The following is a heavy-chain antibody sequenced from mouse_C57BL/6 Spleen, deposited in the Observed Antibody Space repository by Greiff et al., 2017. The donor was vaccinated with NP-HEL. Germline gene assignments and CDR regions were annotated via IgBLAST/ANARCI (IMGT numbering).Heavy chain of an antibody. CDR3: TSNPWFAY. V-gene: IGHV1-15*01. CDR1: GYTFTDYE. J-gene: IGHJ3*01. Sequence: QVQLQQSGAELVRPGASVTLSCKASGYTFTDYEMHWVKQTPVHGLEWIGAIDPETGGTAYNQKFKGKAILTADKSSSTAYMELRSLTSEDYAVYYCTSNPWFAYWGQGTLVTVSA. CDR2: IDPETGGT.